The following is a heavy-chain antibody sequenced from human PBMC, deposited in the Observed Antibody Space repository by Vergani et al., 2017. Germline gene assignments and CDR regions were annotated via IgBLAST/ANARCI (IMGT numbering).Heavy chain of an antibody. J-gene: IGHJ5*02. CDR1: GFTFSSYW. V-gene: IGHV3-74*01. Sequence: EVQLVESGGGLVQPGGSLRLSCAASGFTFSSYWMHWVRQAPGKALVWVSRINSDGSSTDYAYSVRGRFTISRDNAKNTLYLQMNSLRAEDTAVYYCARARYGDYRWFDPWGQGTLVTVSS. CDR3: ARARYGDYRWFDP. D-gene: IGHD4-17*01. CDR2: INSDGSST.